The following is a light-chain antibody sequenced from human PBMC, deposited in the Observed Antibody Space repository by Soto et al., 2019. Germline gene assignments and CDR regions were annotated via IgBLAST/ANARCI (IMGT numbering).Light chain of an antibody. J-gene: IGKJ1*01. CDR3: QQSKDHWPR. CDR1: QSISSN. V-gene: IGKV3-15*01. Sequence: SLYHVEPDTLSCRANQSISSNLAWYQQKPGQAPRLLIYGAATRATGIPARFSGGGSGTEFTLTINGLQSEDFAVYCCQQSKDHWPRFGQGTKVAIK. CDR2: GAA.